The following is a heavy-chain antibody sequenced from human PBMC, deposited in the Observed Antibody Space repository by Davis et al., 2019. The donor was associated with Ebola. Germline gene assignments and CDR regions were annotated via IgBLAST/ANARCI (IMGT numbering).Heavy chain of an antibody. V-gene: IGHV3-21*01. D-gene: IGHD2/OR15-2a*01. CDR1: GFTFSNYN. CDR2: ISYSSTHI. CDR3: ARVFEISYYMDV. Sequence: PGGSLRLSCAASGFTFSNYNMNWVRQAPGKGLEWVSSISYSSTHIYYADSVKGRFTISRDNAKNSLYLQMNSLRAEDTAVYYCARVFEISYYMDVWGKGTTVTVSS. J-gene: IGHJ6*03.